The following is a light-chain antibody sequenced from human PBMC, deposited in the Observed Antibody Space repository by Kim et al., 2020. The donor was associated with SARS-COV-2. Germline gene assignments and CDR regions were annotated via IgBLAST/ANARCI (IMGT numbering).Light chain of an antibody. CDR1: KSIDRR. CDR2: DGS. CDR3: QQYSRLAT. V-gene: IGKV1-5*01. J-gene: IGKJ1*01. Sequence: EGDTVIITCRAGKSIDRRLAWYQQKPGKGPSLLIYDGSISESGVPARFSGSGSGTEFTLSISSLQPDDSAIYYCQQYSRLATFGQGTKVEIK.